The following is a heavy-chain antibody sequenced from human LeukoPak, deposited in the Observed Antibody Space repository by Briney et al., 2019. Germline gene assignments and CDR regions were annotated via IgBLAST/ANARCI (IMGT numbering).Heavy chain of an antibody. D-gene: IGHD6-13*01. CDR1: GFTFSDYY. Sequence: GGSLRLSCAASGFTFSDYYMSWIRQAPGKRLEWVSYISSSGSTIYYADSVKGRFTISRDNSKNTLYLQMNSLRAEDTAVYYCAKPGIAAAGTDFDYWGQGTLVTVSS. CDR2: ISSSGSTI. CDR3: AKPGIAAAGTDFDY. J-gene: IGHJ4*02. V-gene: IGHV3-11*04.